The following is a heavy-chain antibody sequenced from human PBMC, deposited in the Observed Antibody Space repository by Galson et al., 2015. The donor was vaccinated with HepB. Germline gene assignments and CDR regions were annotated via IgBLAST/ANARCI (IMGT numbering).Heavy chain of an antibody. V-gene: IGHV3-33*08. CDR1: GFTFSSYG. D-gene: IGHD3-22*01. CDR3: ARDGTGSRYAEYFQH. Sequence: SLRLSCAASGFTFSSYGMHWVRQAPGKGLEWVAVIWYDGSNKYYADSVKGRFTISRDNSKNTLYLQMNSLRAEDTAVYYCARDGTGSRYAEYFQHWGQGTLVTVSS. J-gene: IGHJ1*01. CDR2: IWYDGSNK.